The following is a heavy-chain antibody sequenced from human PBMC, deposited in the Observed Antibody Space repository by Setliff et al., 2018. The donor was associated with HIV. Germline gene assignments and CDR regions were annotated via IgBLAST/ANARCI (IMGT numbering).Heavy chain of an antibody. CDR3: ARVPHRVVGTTTLLYHFDY. D-gene: IGHD1-26*01. CDR2: ITHSGTT. Sequence: SETLSLTCAVYGGSFSGYYWTWIRQPPGKGLEWIGEITHSGTTYYNPSLKSRVTISVDTTTNQVSLQVNSVTAVDTAVYYCARVPHRVVGTTTLLYHFDYWGLGTLVTVSS. CDR1: GGSFSGYY. V-gene: IGHV4-34*01. J-gene: IGHJ4*02.